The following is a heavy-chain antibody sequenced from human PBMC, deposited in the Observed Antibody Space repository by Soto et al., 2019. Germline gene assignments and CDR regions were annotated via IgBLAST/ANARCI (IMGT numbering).Heavy chain of an antibody. J-gene: IGHJ3*02. CDR3: ARDRAYDAFDI. V-gene: IGHV3-21*01. D-gene: IGHD3-10*01. CDR1: GFTFSSYS. Sequence: GGSLRLSCAASGFTFSSYSMNWVRQAPGKGLEWVSSISSSSSSYIYYADSVKGRFTISRDNAKNSLYLQMNSLRAEDTAVYYCARDRAYDAFDIWGQGTMVTVSS. CDR2: ISSSSSSYI.